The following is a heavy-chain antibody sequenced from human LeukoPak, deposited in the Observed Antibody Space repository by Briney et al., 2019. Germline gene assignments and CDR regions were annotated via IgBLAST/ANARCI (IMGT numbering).Heavy chain of an antibody. CDR3: VKGSTIAVAGTGYYYYGMDV. V-gene: IGHV3-64D*06. J-gene: IGHJ6*02. Sequence: GGSLRLSCSASGFTFSSYAMHWVRQAPGKGLEYVSAISSNGGSTYYADSVKGRFTISRDNSKNTLYLQMSSLRAEDTAVYYCVKGSTIAVAGTGYYYYGMDVWGQGTTVTVSS. CDR1: GFTFSSYA. D-gene: IGHD6-19*01. CDR2: ISSNGGST.